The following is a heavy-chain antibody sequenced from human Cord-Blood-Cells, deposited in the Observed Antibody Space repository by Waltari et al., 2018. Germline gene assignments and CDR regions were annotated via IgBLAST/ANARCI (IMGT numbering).Heavy chain of an antibody. V-gene: IGHV4-61*09. J-gene: IGHJ5*02. Sequence: QVQLQESGPGLVKPLQTLSLTCTVSGGSISSGSYYWSWIRQPAGKGLEWIGYIYTSGSTNYNPSLKSRVTISVDTSKNQFSLKLSSVTAADTAVYYCARAFGEGWFDPWGQGTLVTVSS. CDR1: GGSISSGSYY. CDR3: ARAFGEGWFDP. CDR2: IYTSGST. D-gene: IGHD3-16*01.